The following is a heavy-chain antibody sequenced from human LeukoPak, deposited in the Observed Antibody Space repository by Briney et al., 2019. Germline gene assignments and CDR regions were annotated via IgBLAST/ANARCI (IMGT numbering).Heavy chain of an antibody. V-gene: IGHV5-51*01. Sequence: GESLKISCKGSGYSFTSYWIGWVRQMPGKGLEWMGIIYPGDSDTRYSPSFQGQVTISADKSISTAYLQWSSLKASDTAMHYCARHPQHALWAFDIWGQGTMVTVSS. J-gene: IGHJ3*02. CDR2: IYPGDSDT. D-gene: IGHD2-2*01. CDR3: ARHPQHALWAFDI. CDR1: GYSFTSYW.